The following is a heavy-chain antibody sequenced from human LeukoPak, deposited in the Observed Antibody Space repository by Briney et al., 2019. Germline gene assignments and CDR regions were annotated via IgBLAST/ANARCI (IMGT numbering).Heavy chain of an antibody. CDR2: INPSGRI. D-gene: IGHD3-22*01. CDR3: ARGRQEVSMIVVVMTAVSYYLDV. V-gene: IGHV4-34*01. Sequence: PSETLSLTCAVYGGSFSGYYWTWIRQAPGKGLEWIGEINPSGRISYNPSLKSRLTIAVDASKNQFSLNLRSLTAADTAVYYCARGRQEVSMIVVVMTAVSYYLDVWGKGTTVTVS. CDR1: GGSFSGYY. J-gene: IGHJ6*03.